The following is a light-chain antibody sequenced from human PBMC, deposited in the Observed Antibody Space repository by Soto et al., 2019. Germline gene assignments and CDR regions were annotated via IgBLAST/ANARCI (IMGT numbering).Light chain of an antibody. J-gene: IGLJ1*01. CDR2: GEN. CDR3: HSSDKSLSRV. V-gene: IGLV1-40*01. CDR1: SCNIGAGYD. Sequence: QSVLTQPPSVSGSPGQKITFSCTGSSCNIGAGYDVHWYRQFPGAAPKLLISGENNRPSGVPDRFSGSKSGTSASRAITGRQAEDEAAYYCHSSDKSLSRVFGAGTKLTVL.